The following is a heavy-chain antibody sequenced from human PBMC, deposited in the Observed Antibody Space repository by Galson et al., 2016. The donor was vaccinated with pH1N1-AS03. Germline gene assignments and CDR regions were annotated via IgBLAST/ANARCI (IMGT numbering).Heavy chain of an antibody. CDR3: AGDEGFANGINV. Sequence: SLRLSCAATGFTVSSGYHMSWVRQAPGKGLEWVSVIHPGGDTYNADSVKGRFTISRDNFENMVYLQMNSLRHEDAAVSYCAGDEGFANGINVWGQGTTVTVSS. D-gene: IGHD5-24*01. J-gene: IGHJ6*02. CDR1: GFTVSSGY. V-gene: IGHV3-66*02. CDR2: IHPGGDT.